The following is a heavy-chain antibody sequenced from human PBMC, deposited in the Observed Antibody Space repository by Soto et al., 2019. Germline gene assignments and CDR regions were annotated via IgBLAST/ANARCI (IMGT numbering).Heavy chain of an antibody. CDR1: GFTFSSYG. CDR2: IWYDGSNK. CDR3: AKEKATRGYSFLVDY. Sequence: GGSLRLSCAASGFTFSSYGMHWVRQAPGKGLEWVAVIWYDGSNKYYADSVKGRFTISRDDSKNTLYLQMNSLRPEDTAVYYCAKEKATRGYSFLVDYWGQGTLVTVSS. V-gene: IGHV3-30*02. D-gene: IGHD5-18*01. J-gene: IGHJ4*02.